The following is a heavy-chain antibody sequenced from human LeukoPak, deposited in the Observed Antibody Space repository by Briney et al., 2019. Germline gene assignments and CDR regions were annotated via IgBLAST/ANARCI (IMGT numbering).Heavy chain of an antibody. Sequence: GGSLRLSCAASEFTVSSSWMHWVRQAPGKGLVWVSRINGDGSTATYADSVKGRFTISRDNSKNTLYLQMDSLTAEDTAVYYCAREDAGGTYSFDYWGQGTLVTVSS. CDR2: INGDGSTA. V-gene: IGHV3-74*01. CDR3: AREDAGGTYSFDY. D-gene: IGHD1-26*01. J-gene: IGHJ4*02. CDR1: EFTVSSSW.